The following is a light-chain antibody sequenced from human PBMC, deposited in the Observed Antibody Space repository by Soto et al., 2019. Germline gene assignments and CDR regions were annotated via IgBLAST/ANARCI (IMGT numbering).Light chain of an antibody. J-gene: IGKJ1*01. CDR3: QQYGSSPAT. V-gene: IGKV3-20*01. CDR2: GAS. Sequence: EIVLTQSPATLSFSRSAVATLSFRASQSVSSYLAWYQQKPGQAPRLLIYGASSRATGIPDRFSGSGSGTDFTLTISRLEPEDFAVYYCQQYGSSPATFGQGTKVDI. CDR1: QSVSSY.